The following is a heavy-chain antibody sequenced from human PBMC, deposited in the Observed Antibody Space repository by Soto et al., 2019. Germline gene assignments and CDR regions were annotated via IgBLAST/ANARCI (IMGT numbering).Heavy chain of an antibody. CDR1: GFIFSGSA. CDR2: IRSRANNFAT. D-gene: IGHD2-2*02. CDR3: ARGQGAAIGDYYYHGMDV. Sequence: GGSLRLSCAASGFIFSGSAIHWVRQASGKGLEWVGRIRSRANNFATSSAASVKGRFTFSRDDSKNTAYLQMNTLKPEDMAVYYCARGQGAAIGDYYYHGMDVWGQGTTVTVSS. J-gene: IGHJ6*02. V-gene: IGHV3-73*01.